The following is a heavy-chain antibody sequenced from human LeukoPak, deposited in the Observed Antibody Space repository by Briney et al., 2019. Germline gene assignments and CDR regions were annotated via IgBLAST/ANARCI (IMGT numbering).Heavy chain of an antibody. D-gene: IGHD2-15*01. CDR1: GGSISSYY. Sequence: SETLSLTCTVSGGSISSYYWSWIRQPPGKGLEWIGYIYYSGSTNYNPSLKSRVTISVDTSKNQFSLKLSSVTAADTAVYYCARGDDYCSGGSCRHFDYWAQGTLVTVSS. V-gene: IGHV4-59*01. CDR3: ARGDDYCSGGSCRHFDY. CDR2: IYYSGST. J-gene: IGHJ4*02.